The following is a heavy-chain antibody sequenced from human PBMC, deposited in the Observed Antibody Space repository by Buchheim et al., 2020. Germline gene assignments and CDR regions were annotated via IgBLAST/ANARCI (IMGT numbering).Heavy chain of an antibody. Sequence: EVQLVQSGAEVKKPGESLKISCKGSGYSFTSYWIGWVRQMPGKGLEWMGIIYPGDSDTRYSPSFQGQVTISADKSISTAYPQWSSLKASDTAMYYCARLIAADCSSTSCYTGIGWFDPWGQGTL. J-gene: IGHJ5*02. D-gene: IGHD2-2*02. CDR2: IYPGDSDT. V-gene: IGHV5-51*01. CDR3: ARLIAADCSSTSCYTGIGWFDP. CDR1: GYSFTSYW.